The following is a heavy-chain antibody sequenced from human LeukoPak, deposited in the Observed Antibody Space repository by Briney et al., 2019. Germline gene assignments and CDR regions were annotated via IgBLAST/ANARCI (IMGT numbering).Heavy chain of an antibody. Sequence: ASVKVSCKVSGYTLTELSMHWVRQAPGKGLEWMGGFDPEDGETIYAQKFQGRVTMTEDTSTDTAYMELSGLRSDDTAVYYCARDLGSSGYSDYWGQGTLVTVSS. CDR2: FDPEDGET. J-gene: IGHJ4*02. CDR1: GYTLTELS. D-gene: IGHD3-22*01. CDR3: ARDLGSSGYSDY. V-gene: IGHV1-24*01.